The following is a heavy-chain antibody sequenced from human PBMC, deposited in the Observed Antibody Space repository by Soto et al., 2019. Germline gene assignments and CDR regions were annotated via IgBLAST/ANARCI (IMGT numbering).Heavy chain of an antibody. Sequence: QVQLVQSGAEVKEPGSSVKVSCKASGGGNLRDYRTTWVRRAPGQGLAWMGGIIPQLCSANYAQNFQGRVTFTADESTNTVYMELRSLRSDDTAVYYCARGGDVYNFGAVYWGQGTPVTISS. CDR2: IIPQLCSA. D-gene: IGHD2-21*01. CDR1: GGGNLRDYR. V-gene: IGHV1-69*01. J-gene: IGHJ4*02. CDR3: ARGGDVYNFGAVY.